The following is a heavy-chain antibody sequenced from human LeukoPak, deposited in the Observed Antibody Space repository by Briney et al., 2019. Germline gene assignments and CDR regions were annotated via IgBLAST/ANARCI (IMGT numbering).Heavy chain of an antibody. J-gene: IGHJ4*02. Sequence: SETLSLTCTVSGDSMSTYYWTWIRQPPVKGLEWIGYIYNSGSTNYNPSLKSRVTISVDTSKNQFSLKLTSVTAADTAVYYCARGVGSGYTDDWGQGSLVTVSS. V-gene: IGHV4-59*01. CDR1: GDSMSTYY. CDR2: IYNSGST. D-gene: IGHD3-22*01. CDR3: ARGVGSGYTDD.